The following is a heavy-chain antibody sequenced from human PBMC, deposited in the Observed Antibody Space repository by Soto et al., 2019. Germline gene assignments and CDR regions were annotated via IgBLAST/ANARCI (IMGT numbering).Heavy chain of an antibody. CDR3: AKAPGETVYYYYMDV. Sequence: GGSLRLSCAASGFTFSGYGMHWVRQAPGKVLEWVAVISYDGSNKYYADSVRGRFTISRDNSKNTLYLQMNSLRAEDTAVYYCAKAPGETVYYYYMDVWGKGTTVTVSS. CDR2: ISYDGSNK. CDR1: GFTFSGYG. V-gene: IGHV3-30*18. J-gene: IGHJ6*03. D-gene: IGHD3-10*01.